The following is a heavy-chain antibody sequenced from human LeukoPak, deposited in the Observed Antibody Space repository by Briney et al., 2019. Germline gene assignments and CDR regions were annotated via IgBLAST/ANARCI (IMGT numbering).Heavy chain of an antibody. CDR1: GFTFSSYA. J-gene: IGHJ6*02. D-gene: IGHD3-3*01. CDR3: ATDAAIFGVVGYYYYGMDV. V-gene: IGHV3-23*01. CDR2: ISGSGGST. Sequence: GGSLRLSCAASGFTFSSYAMSWVRQAPGKGLEWVSAISGSGGSTYYADSVKGRFTISRDNSKNPLYLQMNSLRAEDTAVYYCATDAAIFGVVGYYYYGMDVWGQGTTVTVSS.